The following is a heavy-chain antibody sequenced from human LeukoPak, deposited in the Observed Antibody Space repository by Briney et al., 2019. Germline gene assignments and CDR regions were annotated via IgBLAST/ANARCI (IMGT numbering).Heavy chain of an antibody. D-gene: IGHD5-24*01. V-gene: IGHV1-69*13. CDR3: ARDHGDVEMATITHSWFDP. Sequence: SVKVSFKASGGTFSSYAISWVRQAPGQGLEWMGGIIPIFGTANYAQKFQGRVTITADESTSTAYMELSSLRSEDTAVYYCARDHGDVEMATITHSWFDPWGQGTLVTVSS. CDR2: IIPIFGTA. CDR1: GGTFSSYA. J-gene: IGHJ5*02.